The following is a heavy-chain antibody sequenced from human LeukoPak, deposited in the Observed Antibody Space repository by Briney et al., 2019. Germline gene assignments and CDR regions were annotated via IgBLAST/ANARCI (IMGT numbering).Heavy chain of an antibody. CDR3: AREERRYYYYGMDV. Sequence: HPGGSLRLSCEVSGFTFSSYSMNWVRQAPGKGLEWVSYISSSSSTIYYADSVKGRFTISRDNAKNSLYLQMNSLRDEDTAVYYCAREERRYYYYGMDVWGQGTTVTASS. D-gene: IGHD1-1*01. J-gene: IGHJ6*02. V-gene: IGHV3-48*02. CDR1: GFTFSSYS. CDR2: ISSSSSTI.